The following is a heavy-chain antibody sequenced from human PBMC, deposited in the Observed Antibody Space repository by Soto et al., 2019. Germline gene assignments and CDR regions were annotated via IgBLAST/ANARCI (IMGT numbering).Heavy chain of an antibody. J-gene: IGHJ6*02. CDR2: IRQDGDEK. CDR1: AFTFSSHW. Sequence: EAQLVESGGGLVQPGGSLRLSCAASAFTFSSHWMSWVRQAPGKGLEWVANIRQDGDEKYYVDSVKGRFTISRDNAKNSLYLQMNSLRAEYTAVYYCARAPYSRSTQYWYYNYGMDVWGQGTTVTVSS. V-gene: IGHV3-7*03. D-gene: IGHD6-13*01. CDR3: ARAPYSRSTQYWYYNYGMDV.